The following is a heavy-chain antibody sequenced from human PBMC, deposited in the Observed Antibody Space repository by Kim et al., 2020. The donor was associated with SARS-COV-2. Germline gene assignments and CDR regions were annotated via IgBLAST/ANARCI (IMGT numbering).Heavy chain of an antibody. CDR1: GFTFSDYY. V-gene: IGHV3-11*06. D-gene: IGHD4-17*01. CDR2: ISSGSIYT. Sequence: GGSLRLSCAASGFTFSDYYMSWIRQAPGKGLEWVSYISSGSIYTNYADSVKGRFTISRDNAKNSVYLQMNSLRAEDTTVYYCARGRTIRDGMDVWGQGTT. CDR3: ARGRTIRDGMDV. J-gene: IGHJ6*02.